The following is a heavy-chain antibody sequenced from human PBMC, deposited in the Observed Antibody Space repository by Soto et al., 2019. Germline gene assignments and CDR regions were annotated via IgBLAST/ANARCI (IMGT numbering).Heavy chain of an antibody. Sequence: QITLKESGPTLVKPTQTLTVTCTFSGFSLSTRGAGVGWIRQSPGKAPEWLALISWKDEKRYNPGLKSRLTITKDPAKNQVVLTMTNLDPVDTATYFCAHRYGGNYYGWYFDSWGQGTLVTVSS. CDR2: ISWKDEK. J-gene: IGHJ4*02. V-gene: IGHV2-5*01. CDR3: AHRYGGNYYGWYFDS. D-gene: IGHD3-10*01. CDR1: GFSLSTRGAG.